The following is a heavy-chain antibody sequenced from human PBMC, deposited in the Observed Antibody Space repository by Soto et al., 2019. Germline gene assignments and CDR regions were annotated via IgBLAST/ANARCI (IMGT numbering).Heavy chain of an antibody. V-gene: IGHV1-69*04. D-gene: IGHD2-15*01. J-gene: IGHJ1*01. CDR3: ARDLGYDCSGGSCYSEYFQH. CDR1: GYTLTSYY. CDR2: IIPILGIA. Sequence: SVKVSCKASGYTLTSYYMHWVRQAPGQRLEWMGRIIPILGIANYAQKFQGRVTITADKSTSTAYMELSSLRSEDTAVYYCARDLGYDCSGGSCYSEYFQHWGQGTLVTVSS.